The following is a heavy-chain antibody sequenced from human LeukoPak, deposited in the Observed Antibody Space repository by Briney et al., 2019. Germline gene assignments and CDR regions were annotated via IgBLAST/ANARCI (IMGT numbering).Heavy chain of an antibody. J-gene: IGHJ6*03. V-gene: IGHV4-4*07. D-gene: IGHD2-15*01. CDR2: IYTSGST. CDR1: GGSISSYY. CDR3: ARAAATSPNYYYYMDV. Sequence: SETLSLTCTVSGGSISSYYWSWIRQPAGKGLEWIGRIYTSGSTNYNPSLKSRVTMSVDTSKNQFSLKLSSVTAADTAVYYCARAAATSPNYYYYMDVWGKGTTVTVSS.